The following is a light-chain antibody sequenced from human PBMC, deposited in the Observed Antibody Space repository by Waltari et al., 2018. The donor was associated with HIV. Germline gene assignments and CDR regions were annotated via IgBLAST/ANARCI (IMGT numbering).Light chain of an antibody. J-gene: IGLJ3*02. Sequence: QSALTQPASVSGSPGQSIAISCTGASSDVGGYNYVSWYQQHPGKAPKLLIYEVSNLPSGVSNRVSCSKSGNTASLTISGLQAEDGADYYCSPYTTSSTVVFGGGTKLTVL. CDR2: EVS. CDR3: SPYTTSSTVV. V-gene: IGLV2-14*01. CDR1: SSDVGGYNY.